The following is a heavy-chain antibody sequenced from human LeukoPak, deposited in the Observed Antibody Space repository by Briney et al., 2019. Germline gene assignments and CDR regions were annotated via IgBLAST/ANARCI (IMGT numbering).Heavy chain of an antibody. J-gene: IGHJ4*02. Sequence: GGSLRLSCTASGFTFGDYAMSWFRQAPGKGLEWVGFIRAKTYGGTTQYAASVKDRFTISRDDSKSIAYLQMNSLKTEDTAVYYCARADYDGNAGGFWGQGTLVTVSS. CDR1: GFTFGDYA. D-gene: IGHD4-23*01. V-gene: IGHV3-49*03. CDR2: IRAKTYGGTT. CDR3: ARADYDGNAGGF.